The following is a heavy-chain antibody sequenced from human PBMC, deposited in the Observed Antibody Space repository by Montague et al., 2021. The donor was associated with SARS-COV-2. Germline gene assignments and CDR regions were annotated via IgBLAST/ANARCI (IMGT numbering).Heavy chain of an antibody. Sequence: NNQYYADSVKGRFTISRDNSKNTLYLQMSSLRAEDTAVYYCARPSYYDILTGNGGLEYWGQGTLVTVSS. CDR3: ARPSYYDILTGNGGLEY. D-gene: IGHD3-9*01. CDR2: NNQ. V-gene: IGHV3-30*15. J-gene: IGHJ4*02.